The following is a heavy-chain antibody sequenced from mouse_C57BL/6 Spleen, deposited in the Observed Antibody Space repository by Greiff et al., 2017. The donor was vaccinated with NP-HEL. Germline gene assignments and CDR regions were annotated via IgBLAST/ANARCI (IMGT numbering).Heavy chain of an antibody. Sequence: VQLQESGPELVKPGASVKISCKASGYAFSSSWMNWVKQRPGKGLEWIGRIYPGDGDTNYNGKFKGKATLTADKSSSTAYMRLSSLTSEDSAVYFCATVVATDYFDYWGQGTTLTVSS. V-gene: IGHV1-82*01. J-gene: IGHJ2*01. D-gene: IGHD1-1*01. CDR2: IYPGDGDT. CDR3: ATVVATDYFDY. CDR1: GYAFSSSW.